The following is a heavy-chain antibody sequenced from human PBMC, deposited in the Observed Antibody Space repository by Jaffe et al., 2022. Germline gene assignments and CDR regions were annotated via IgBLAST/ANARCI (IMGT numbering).Heavy chain of an antibody. J-gene: IGHJ6*03. CDR2: INSDGSST. Sequence: EVQLVESGGGLVQPGGSLRLSCAASGFTFSSYWMHWVRQAPGKGLVWVSRINSDGSSTSYADSVKGRFTISRDNAKNTLYLQMNSLRAEDTAVYYCARGFRWGQQLVLDYYYYMDVWGKGTTVTVSS. CDR3: ARGFRWGQQLVLDYYYYMDV. CDR1: GFTFSSYW. V-gene: IGHV3-74*01. D-gene: IGHD6-13*01.